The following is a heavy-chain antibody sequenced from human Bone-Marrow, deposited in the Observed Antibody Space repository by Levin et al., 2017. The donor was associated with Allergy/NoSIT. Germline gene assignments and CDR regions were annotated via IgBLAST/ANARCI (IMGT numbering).Heavy chain of an antibody. CDR2: IGTAGDT. V-gene: IGHV3-13*04. Sequence: PGGSLRLSCAASGFTFSSYDMHWVRQATGKGLEWVSAIGTAGDTYYPGSVKGRFTISRENAKNSLYLQMNSLRAGDTAVYYCARGNRHSSGWYGNAFDIWGQGTMVTVSS. CDR3: ARGNRHSSGWYGNAFDI. J-gene: IGHJ3*02. CDR1: GFTFSSYD. D-gene: IGHD6-19*01.